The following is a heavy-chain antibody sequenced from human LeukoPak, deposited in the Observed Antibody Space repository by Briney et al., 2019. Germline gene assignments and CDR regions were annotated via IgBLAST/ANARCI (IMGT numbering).Heavy chain of an antibody. V-gene: IGHV4-34*01. J-gene: IGHJ5*02. CDR3: ARGGSGDIVVVPAANLRWFDP. Sequence: SETLSLTCAVYGGSFSGYYWSWIRQPPGKGLEWIGEINHRVSTNYNPSLKSRVTISVDTSKNQFSLKLSSVTAADTAVYYCARGGSGDIVVVPAANLRWFDPWGQGTRVTVSS. D-gene: IGHD2-2*01. CDR2: INHRVST. CDR1: GGSFSGYY.